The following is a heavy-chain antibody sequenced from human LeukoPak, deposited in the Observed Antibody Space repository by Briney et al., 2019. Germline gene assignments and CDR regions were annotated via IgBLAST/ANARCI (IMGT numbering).Heavy chain of an antibody. D-gene: IGHD3-16*01. J-gene: IGHJ4*02. V-gene: IGHV3-23*01. CDR3: AKAISGFDFDY. Sequence: GGSLRLSCAASGFTFSSYAMSWVRQAPGKGLEWVSGISGSGGSTYSADSVKDRFTISRDNFKNTLYLQMNSLRAEDMAVYYCAKAISGFDFDYWGQGTLVTVSS. CDR1: GFTFSSYA. CDR2: ISGSGGST.